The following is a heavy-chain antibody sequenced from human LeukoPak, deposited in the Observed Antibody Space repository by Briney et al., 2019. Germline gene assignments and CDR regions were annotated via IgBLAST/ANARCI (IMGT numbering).Heavy chain of an antibody. D-gene: IGHD3-9*01. Sequence: SETLSLTCAVSGGSISSGGYSWTWIRQPPGKGLECIGHIYYSGSTYYNPSLKSRLTISVDTSKNQFSLKLSSVTAADTAVYYCARGPNYDILTGYYRNYYHMDVWGKGTTVTISS. J-gene: IGHJ6*03. CDR3: ARGPNYDILTGYYRNYYHMDV. CDR1: GGSISSGGYS. V-gene: IGHV4-30-4*07. CDR2: IYYSGST.